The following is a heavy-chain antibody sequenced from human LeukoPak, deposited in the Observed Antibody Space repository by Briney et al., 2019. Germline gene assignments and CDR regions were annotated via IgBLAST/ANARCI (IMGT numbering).Heavy chain of an antibody. CDR2: IYYSGST. CDR1: GGSISSYY. CDR3: ARTLNLLPEPYFDY. Sequence: SETLSLTCTVSGGSISSYYWSWIRQPPGKGLEWIGYIYYSGSTNYNPSLKSRVTISVDTSKNQFSLKLSSVTAADTAVYYCARTLNLLPEPYFDYWGQGTLVTVSS. J-gene: IGHJ4*02. D-gene: IGHD2-15*01. V-gene: IGHV4-59*08.